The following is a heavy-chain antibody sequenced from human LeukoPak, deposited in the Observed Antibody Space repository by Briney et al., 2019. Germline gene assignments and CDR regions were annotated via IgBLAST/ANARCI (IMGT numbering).Heavy chain of an antibody. V-gene: IGHV4-59*12. CDR3: ARGLKGYSSGWYRKYYFDY. Sequence: PSETLSLTCTVSGGSISSYYWSWIRQPPGKGLEWIGYIYYSGSTNYNPSLKSRVTISVDTSKNQFSLKLSSVTAADTAVYYCARGLKGYSSGWYRKYYFDYWGQGTLVTVSS. CDR2: IYYSGST. D-gene: IGHD6-19*01. CDR1: GGSISSYY. J-gene: IGHJ4*02.